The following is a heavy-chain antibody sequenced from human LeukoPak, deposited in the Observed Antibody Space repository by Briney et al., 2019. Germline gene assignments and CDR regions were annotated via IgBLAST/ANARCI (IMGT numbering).Heavy chain of an antibody. J-gene: IGHJ4*02. CDR1: GYTFTRYA. CDR3: ARVGWAVRGVSGGSPDY. V-gene: IGHV1-3*01. D-gene: IGHD3-10*01. CDR2: INAGNGNT. Sequence: GASVKVSCKAAGYTFTRYAMHWVRQAPGQRLEWMGWINAGNGNTEYSQKLQGRVTITRDTSASTAYMELSSLRSDDTAVYYCARVGWAVRGVSGGSPDYWGQGTLVTVSS.